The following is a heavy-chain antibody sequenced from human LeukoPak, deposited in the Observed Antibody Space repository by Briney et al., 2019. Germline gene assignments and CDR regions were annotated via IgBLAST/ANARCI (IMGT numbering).Heavy chain of an antibody. Sequence: SETLSLTCTVSGGSISSYYWSWIRQPPGKGLEWIGYIYYSGSTNYNPSLKSRVTISVDTSKSQFSLKLSSVTAADTAVYYCARGPLGIAVAGNMDVWGKGTTVTVSS. J-gene: IGHJ6*03. CDR1: GGSISSYY. CDR2: IYYSGST. D-gene: IGHD6-19*01. V-gene: IGHV4-59*01. CDR3: ARGPLGIAVAGNMDV.